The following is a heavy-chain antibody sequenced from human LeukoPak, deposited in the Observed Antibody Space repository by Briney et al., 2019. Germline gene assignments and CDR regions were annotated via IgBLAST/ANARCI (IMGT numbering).Heavy chain of an antibody. Sequence: SETLSLTCAVYGGSFSGYYWSWIRQPPGKGLEWIGEINHSGSTNYNPSLKSRVTISVDTSKNQFSLKLSSVTAADTAVYYCAAPTQGYCSSTSCYYYYYMDVWGKGTTVTVSS. V-gene: IGHV4-34*01. D-gene: IGHD2-2*01. J-gene: IGHJ6*03. CDR3: AAPTQGYCSSTSCYYYYYMDV. CDR1: GGSFSGYY. CDR2: INHSGST.